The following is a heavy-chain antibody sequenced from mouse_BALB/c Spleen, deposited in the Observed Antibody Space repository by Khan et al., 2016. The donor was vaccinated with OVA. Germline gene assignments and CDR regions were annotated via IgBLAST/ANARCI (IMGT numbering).Heavy chain of an antibody. V-gene: IGHV5-6-5*01. CDR3: AREAYRYDEYYFDY. Sequence: EVKLMESGGGSVKPGGSLKLSCAVSGFTFSSYAMSWVRQTPEKRLEWVASISSGGSNYYPDSVKGRFTISRDNARNILYLQMSSLRSEDMAMYYGAREAYRYDEYYFDYWGQGTTLTVSS. J-gene: IGHJ2*01. D-gene: IGHD2-14*01. CDR2: ISSGGSN. CDR1: GFTFSSYA.